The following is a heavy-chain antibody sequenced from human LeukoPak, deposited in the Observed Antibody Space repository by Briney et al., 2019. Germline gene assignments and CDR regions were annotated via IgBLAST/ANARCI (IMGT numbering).Heavy chain of an antibody. Sequence: GGSLRLSCAASGFTFSSYGMHWVRQAPGKGLEWVAVIWYDGSNKYYADSVKGRFTISRDNSKNTLYLQMNSLRAEDTAVYYCARDRSYYYDSSGDAFDIWGQGTMVTVSS. CDR2: IWYDGSNK. CDR1: GFTFSSYG. D-gene: IGHD3-22*01. J-gene: IGHJ3*02. V-gene: IGHV3-33*01. CDR3: ARDRSYYYDSSGDAFDI.